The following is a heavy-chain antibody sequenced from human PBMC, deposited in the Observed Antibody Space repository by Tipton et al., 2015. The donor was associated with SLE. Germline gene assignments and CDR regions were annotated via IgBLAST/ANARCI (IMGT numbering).Heavy chain of an antibody. D-gene: IGHD3-10*01. Sequence: SLRLSCAASGFSFSGYEMNWVRQAPGKGLEWVSYISRSTGTTYYADSVKGRFTVSRDNAKNSLYLQMNSLRVEDTAVYHCARGGRLNGLGRFWYFDLWGRGALVTVSS. CDR2: ISRSTGTT. CDR1: GFSFSGYE. V-gene: IGHV3-48*03. CDR3: ARGGRLNGLGRFWYFDL. J-gene: IGHJ2*01.